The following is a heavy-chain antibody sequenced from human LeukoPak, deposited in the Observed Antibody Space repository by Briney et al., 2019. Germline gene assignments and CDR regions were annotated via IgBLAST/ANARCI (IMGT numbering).Heavy chain of an antibody. V-gene: IGHV1-2*02. D-gene: IGHD6-13*01. CDR1: GYTFTGYY. CDR3: ARVQQLVIAGGWYFDL. CDR2: INPNSGGT. J-gene: IGHJ2*01. Sequence: ASVKVSCKASGYTFTGYYMHSVRQAPGQGLEWMGWINPNSGGTNYAQKFQGRVTMTRDTSISTAYMELSRLRSDDTAVYYCARVQQLVIAGGWYFDLWGRGTLVSVSS.